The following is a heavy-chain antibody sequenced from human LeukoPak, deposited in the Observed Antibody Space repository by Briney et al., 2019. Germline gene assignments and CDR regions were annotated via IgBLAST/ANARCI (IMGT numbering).Heavy chain of an antibody. CDR1: GGSISSSSYY. V-gene: IGHV4-39*01. D-gene: IGHD2-21*01. J-gene: IGHJ5*02. CDR2: IYYSGST. CDR3: ARLIPSGKVSRRNWFDP. Sequence: SETLSLTCTVSGGSISSSSYYWGWIRQPPGKGLEWIESIYYSGSTYYNPSIKSRVTISVDTSKNQFSLKLSSVTAADTAVYYCARLIPSGKVSRRNWFDPWGQGTLVTVSS.